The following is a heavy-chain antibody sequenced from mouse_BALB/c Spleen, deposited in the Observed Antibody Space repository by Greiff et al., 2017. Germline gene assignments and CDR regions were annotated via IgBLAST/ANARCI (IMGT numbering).Heavy chain of an antibody. J-gene: IGHJ2*01. CDR2: IDPSDSYT. D-gene: IGHD1-1*01. CDR1: GYTFTSYW. CDR3: TRCDGSNYFDY. Sequence: QVQLQQPGAELVKPGASVKLSCKASGYTFTSYWMHWVKQRPGQGLEWIGEIDPSDSYTNYNQKFKGKATLTVDKSSSTAYMQLSSLTSEDSAVYYCTRCDGSNYFDYWGQGTTLTVSS. V-gene: IGHV1-69*02.